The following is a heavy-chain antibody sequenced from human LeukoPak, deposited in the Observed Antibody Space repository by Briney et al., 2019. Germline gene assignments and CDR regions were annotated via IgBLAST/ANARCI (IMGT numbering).Heavy chain of an antibody. CDR2: IYHSGST. J-gene: IGHJ6*01. CDR3: ATTEKNRYYINL. V-gene: IGHV4-4*02. Sequence: PSGTLSLTCAVSGGSISSSNWWSWVRQPPGKGLEWIGEIYHSGSTNYNPSLKSRVTISVDKSKNQFSLKLSSVTAADTAVYFCATTEKNRYYINLWGPGTTVIVSS. D-gene: IGHD2-21*01. CDR1: GGSISSSNW.